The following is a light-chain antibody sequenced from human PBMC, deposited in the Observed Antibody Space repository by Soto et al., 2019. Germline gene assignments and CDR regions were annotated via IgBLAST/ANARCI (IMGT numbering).Light chain of an antibody. CDR1: QNVRSY. CDR3: QQTFSTPRT. Sequence: DTQMTQSPSSLSASVGDRVTITCRASQNVRSYVNWYQQIPGKAPKLLIYETSTLHSGVPSTFSGDGYATHFTLSISILHPEDFATSYCQQTFSTPRTFGQGTKVDIK. V-gene: IGKV1-39*01. CDR2: ETS. J-gene: IGKJ1*01.